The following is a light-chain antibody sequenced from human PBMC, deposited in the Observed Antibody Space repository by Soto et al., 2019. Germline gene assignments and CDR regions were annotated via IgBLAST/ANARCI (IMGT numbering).Light chain of an antibody. CDR1: GSNIGNNF. V-gene: IGLV1-51*02. CDR3: ATWDTSLSAGV. Sequence: QSVLTQPPSVSAPPGQKVTVSCSGRGSNIGNNFVSWYRQLPGTAPKLLIYENNRRPSGIPDQFSGSKSGTSATLDIAGLETGDEADYYCATWDTSLSAGVFGPGTKVTVL. CDR2: ENN. J-gene: IGLJ1*01.